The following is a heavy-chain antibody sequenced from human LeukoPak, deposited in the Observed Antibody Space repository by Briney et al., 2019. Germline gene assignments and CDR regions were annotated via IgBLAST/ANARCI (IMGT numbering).Heavy chain of an antibody. D-gene: IGHD3/OR15-3a*01. CDR1: GFSFSDYW. J-gene: IGHJ4*02. CDR2: IKGDGIST. V-gene: IGHV3-74*01. CDR3: ARGAWTAYYFDY. Sequence: PGGSLRLSCEASGFSFSDYWIHWVRQAPGKGLVWVSRIKGDGISTNYADSVKGRFTISRDNAKNTVYLQMNSLGAEDSAINYCARGAWTAYYFDYWGQGTLVTVSS.